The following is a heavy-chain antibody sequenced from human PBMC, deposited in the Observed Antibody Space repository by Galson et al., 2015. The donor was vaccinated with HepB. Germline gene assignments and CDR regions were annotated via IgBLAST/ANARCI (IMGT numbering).Heavy chain of an antibody. J-gene: IGHJ5*02. CDR2: ISYDGSNK. V-gene: IGHV3-30*04. D-gene: IGHD6-13*01. CDR3: ARDRQQQLVPGWFDP. Sequence: SLRLSCAASGFTFSSYAMRWVRQAPGKGLEWVAVISYDGSNKYYADSVKGRFTISRDNSKNTLYLQMNSLRAEDTAVYYCARDRQQQLVPGWFDPWGQGTLVTVSS. CDR1: GFTFSSYA.